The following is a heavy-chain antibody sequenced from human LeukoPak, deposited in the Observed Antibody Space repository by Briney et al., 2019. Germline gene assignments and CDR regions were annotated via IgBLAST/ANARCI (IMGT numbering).Heavy chain of an antibody. CDR1: GYTFTSYG. V-gene: IGHV1-18*01. CDR2: ISAYNGNT. CDR3: ASLTGDILTGYPYYFDY. D-gene: IGHD3-9*01. Sequence: GASVKVSCTASGYTFTSYGISWVRQAPGQGLEWMGWISAYNGNTNYAQKLQGRVTITTDTSTSTAYMELRSLRSDDTAVYYCASLTGDILTGYPYYFDYWGQGTLVTVSS. J-gene: IGHJ4*02.